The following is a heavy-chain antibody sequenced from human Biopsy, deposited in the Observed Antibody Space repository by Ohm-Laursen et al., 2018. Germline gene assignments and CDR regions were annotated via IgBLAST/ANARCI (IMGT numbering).Heavy chain of an antibody. V-gene: IGHV4-38-2*01. Sequence: SDTLSLTCAVSGYSVPNDYYWGWIRQPPGKGLEWIGNIYYDGITYYNPSLKSRVDMSVDTSKNQFSLMLTSVTAADTAVYYCARVAGGYAYYYGMDVWGQGTTVIVSS. CDR3: ARVAGGYAYYYGMDV. CDR1: GYSVPNDYY. CDR2: IYYDGIT. D-gene: IGHD5-12*01. J-gene: IGHJ6*02.